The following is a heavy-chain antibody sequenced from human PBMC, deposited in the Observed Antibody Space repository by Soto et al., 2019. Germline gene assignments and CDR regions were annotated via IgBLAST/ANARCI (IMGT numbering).Heavy chain of an antibody. CDR2: IVVGSGNT. Sequence: GASVKVSCKASGFTFTSSAVQWVRQARGQRLEWIGWIVVGSGNTNYAQKFQERVTITRDMSTSTAYMELSSLRSEDTAVYYCAAGRRAQYYYDSSGTPGHYYYGMDVWGQGTMVTVSS. V-gene: IGHV1-58*01. D-gene: IGHD3-22*01. CDR1: GFTFTSSA. CDR3: AAGRRAQYYYDSSGTPGHYYYGMDV. J-gene: IGHJ6*02.